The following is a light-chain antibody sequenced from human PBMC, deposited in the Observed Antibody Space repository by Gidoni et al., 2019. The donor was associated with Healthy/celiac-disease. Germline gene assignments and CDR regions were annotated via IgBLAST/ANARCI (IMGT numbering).Light chain of an antibody. CDR1: QSVGSSS. CDR2: GAS. Sequence: EIGVTQSPGTLSVSPGERATLSCRAGQSVGSSSLAWYQQKPCQAPRLLIYGASSRATGIPDRFSGSGSGTDFTLTISSLEPEDFAVYYCQQYGSSPVTFGQGTQVDIK. CDR3: QQYGSSPVT. V-gene: IGKV3-20*01. J-gene: IGKJ1*01.